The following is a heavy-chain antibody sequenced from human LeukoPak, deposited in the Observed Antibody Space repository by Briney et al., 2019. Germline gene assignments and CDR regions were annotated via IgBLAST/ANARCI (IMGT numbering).Heavy chain of an antibody. CDR2: ISAYNGDT. V-gene: IGHV1-18*01. D-gene: IGHD6-19*01. Sequence: ASVKVSCKASGYMFTSFDISWVRRAPGQGLEWMGWISAYNGDTKYAQKFQGRVTMTTDTSTRTAYMEVRSLRSDDTAVYYCARDRRGRAVAKPYYYNGMDVWGEGTSVTVSS. J-gene: IGHJ6*04. CDR1: GYMFTSFD. CDR3: ARDRRGRAVAKPYYYNGMDV.